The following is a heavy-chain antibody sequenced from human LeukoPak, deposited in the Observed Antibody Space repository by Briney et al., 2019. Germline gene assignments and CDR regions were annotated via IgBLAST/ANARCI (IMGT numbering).Heavy chain of an antibody. V-gene: IGHV3-53*01. J-gene: IGHJ4*02. CDR2: IYSGGST. CDR3: ARKRWLQXGFDY. D-gene: IGHD5-24*01. CDR1: GFTVSSNY. Sequence: TGGSLRLSCAASGFTVSSNYMSWVRQAPGKGLEWVSVIYSGGSTYYADSVKGRFTISRDNSKNTLYLQMNSLRAEDTAVYYCARKRWLQXGFDYWGQGTLVTVSS.